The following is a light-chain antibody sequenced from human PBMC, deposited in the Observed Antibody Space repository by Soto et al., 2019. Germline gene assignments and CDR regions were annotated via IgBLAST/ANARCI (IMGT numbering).Light chain of an antibody. CDR2: EVN. V-gene: IGLV2-8*01. Sequence: QSVLTQPPSASGSPGQSVTISCTGTSSDVGGYDYVSWYQQHPGKAPELIIYEVNKRPSGVPDRFSGSKSGNTASLTVSGLQAEDEADYCCNSYSGSNNFVVFGTGTKVTVL. CDR1: SSDVGGYDY. J-gene: IGLJ1*01. CDR3: NSYSGSNNFVV.